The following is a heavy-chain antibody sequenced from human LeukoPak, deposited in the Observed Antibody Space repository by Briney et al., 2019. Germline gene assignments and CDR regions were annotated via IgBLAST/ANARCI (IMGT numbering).Heavy chain of an antibody. CDR3: ARSGKMATITWGVLDY. V-gene: IGHV3-48*03. D-gene: IGHD5-24*01. CDR1: GFTFSSYE. CDR2: ISSSGSTI. J-gene: IGHJ4*02. Sequence: PGGSLRLSCAASGFTFSSYEMNWVRQAPGKGLEWVSYISSSGSTIYYADSVKGRFTISRDNAKNSLYLQMNRLRAEDTAVYYCARSGKMATITWGVLDYWGQGTLVTVSS.